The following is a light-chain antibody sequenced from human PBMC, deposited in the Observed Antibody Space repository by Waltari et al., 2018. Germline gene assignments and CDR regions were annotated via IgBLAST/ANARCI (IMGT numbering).Light chain of an antibody. Sequence: EIVLTQSPGTLALSPGESATLSCRASQSVTNNHLAWYQQKPGQAPRLLSHGASSRATGIPHRFSGSGSGTDFTLTITRLEPEDFAVYYCHQYGSSPDTFGQGTKVQIK. CDR3: HQYGSSPDT. V-gene: IGKV3-20*01. J-gene: IGKJ2*01. CDR2: GAS. CDR1: QSVTNNH.